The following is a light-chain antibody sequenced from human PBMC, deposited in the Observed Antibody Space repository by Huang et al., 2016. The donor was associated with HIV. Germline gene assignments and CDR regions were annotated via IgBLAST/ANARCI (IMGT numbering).Light chain of an antibody. CDR2: AAS. CDR1: QGISSY. CDR3: QQLNSYPRT. V-gene: IGKV1-9*01. Sequence: IQLTQSPSSLSASVGDRVTITCRASQGISSYLAWYQEKSGKAPKLLIYAASTLQSGGPSRFSGSGSGTDFTLTISSLQSEDFATYYCQQLNSYPRTFGQGTKVEIK. J-gene: IGKJ1*01.